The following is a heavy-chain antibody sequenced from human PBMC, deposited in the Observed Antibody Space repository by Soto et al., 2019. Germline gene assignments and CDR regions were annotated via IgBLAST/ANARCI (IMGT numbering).Heavy chain of an antibody. CDR3: ARDKITGLFDY. CDR2: INHSGST. Sequence: PSETLSLTFTVSGGSFSVYYWTWIRQPPGTGLEWIGEINHSGSTNYNPSLKSRVTISVDTSKNQFSLKLTSVTAADTAVYYCARDKITGLFDYWGQGTLVT. CDR1: GGSFSVYY. V-gene: IGHV4-34*01. J-gene: IGHJ4*02. D-gene: IGHD2-8*02.